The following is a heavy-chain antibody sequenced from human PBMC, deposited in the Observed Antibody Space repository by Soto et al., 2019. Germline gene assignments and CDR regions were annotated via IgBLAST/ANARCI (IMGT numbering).Heavy chain of an antibody. V-gene: IGHV4-61*08. CDR2: IYYSGST. Sequence: SETLSLTCTVSGGSISSGDYYWSWIRQPPGKGLEWIGYIYYSGSTNYNPSLKSRVTISVDTSKNQFSLKLSSVTAADTAVYYCARINNLGRVVAHFDYWGQGTLVTVSS. J-gene: IGHJ4*02. CDR1: GGSISSGDYY. CDR3: ARINNLGRVVAHFDY. D-gene: IGHD2-15*01.